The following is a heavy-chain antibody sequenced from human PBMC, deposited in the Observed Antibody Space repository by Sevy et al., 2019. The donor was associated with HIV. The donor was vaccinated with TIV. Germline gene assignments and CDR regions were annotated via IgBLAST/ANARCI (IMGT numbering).Heavy chain of an antibody. CDR1: GFTFSSYW. D-gene: IGHD2-15*01. CDR2: IKQDGSEK. CDR3: ARDSLGDIVVVVAAPDYFDY. V-gene: IGHV3-7*01. J-gene: IGHJ4*02. Sequence: GGSLRLSCAASGFTFSSYWLSWVRQAPGKGLEWVANIKQDGSEKYYVDSVKGRFTISRDNAKNSRYRQMNSLRAEDTAVYYCARDSLGDIVVVVAAPDYFDYWGQGTLVTVSS.